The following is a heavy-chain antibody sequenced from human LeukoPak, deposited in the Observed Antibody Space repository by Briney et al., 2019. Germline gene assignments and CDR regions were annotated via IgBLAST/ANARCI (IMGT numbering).Heavy chain of an antibody. J-gene: IGHJ4*02. CDR1: GGSFSGYY. D-gene: IGHD6-13*01. CDR2: INHSGST. V-gene: IGHV4-34*01. Sequence: SETLSLTCAVYGGSFSGYYWSWIRQPPGKGLEWIGEINHSGSTNYNPSLKSRVTISVDTSKNQFSLKLSSVTAADTAVYYCARLLAAANPSDYWGQGTLVTVSS. CDR3: ARLLAAANPSDY.